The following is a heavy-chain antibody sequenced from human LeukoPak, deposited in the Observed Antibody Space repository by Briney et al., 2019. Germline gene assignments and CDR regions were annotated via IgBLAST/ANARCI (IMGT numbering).Heavy chain of an antibody. J-gene: IGHJ3*02. CDR2: IKQDGSEK. CDR3: ARDWGIVATISNDAFDI. Sequence: GGSLRLSCAASGFTFSSYWMSWVRQAPGKGLEWVANIKQDGSEKYYVDSVKGRFTISRDNAKNSLYLQMNSLRAEDTAVYYCARDWGIVATISNDAFDIWGQGTMVTVSS. V-gene: IGHV3-7*01. D-gene: IGHD5-12*01. CDR1: GFTFSSYW.